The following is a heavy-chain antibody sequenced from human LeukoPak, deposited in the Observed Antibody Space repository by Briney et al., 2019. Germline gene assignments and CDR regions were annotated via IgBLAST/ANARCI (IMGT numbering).Heavy chain of an antibody. V-gene: IGHV4-38-2*01. CDR2: IYHSGST. J-gene: IGHJ4*02. CDR3: ARFALGFGGVIVRSFDY. Sequence: SETLSLTCAVSGYSICSGYYWGWIRQPPGKGLEWIGSIYHSGSTYYNPSLKSRVTISVDTSKNQFSLKLSSVTAADTAVYYCARFALGFGGVIVRSFDYWGQGTLVTVSS. CDR1: GYSICSGYY. D-gene: IGHD3-16*02.